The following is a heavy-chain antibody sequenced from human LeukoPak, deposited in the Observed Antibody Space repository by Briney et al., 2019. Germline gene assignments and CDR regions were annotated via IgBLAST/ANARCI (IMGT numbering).Heavy chain of an antibody. D-gene: IGHD5-12*01. CDR3: ARDIGYGDYGRDY. V-gene: IGHV1-2*06. CDR2: INPNSGGT. Sequence: SVKVSCRASGYTFTDYYIHWVRQAPGQGLEWMGRINPNSGGTDHAHKFRGRVTMTRDTSISTAFMDLSGLISDDTAVYYCARDIGYGDYGRDYWGQGTLVTVSS. CDR1: GYTFTDYY. J-gene: IGHJ4*02.